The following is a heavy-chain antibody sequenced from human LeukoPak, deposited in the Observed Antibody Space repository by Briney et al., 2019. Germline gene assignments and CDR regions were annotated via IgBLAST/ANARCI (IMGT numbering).Heavy chain of an antibody. CDR3: AKDGDQWELNYYYYMDV. J-gene: IGHJ6*03. V-gene: IGHV3-53*05. CDR1: GFTVSSNY. CDR2: IYSGGST. Sequence: GGSLRLSCAASGFTVSSNYMSWVRQAPGKGLEWVSVIYSGGSTYYADSVKGRFTISRDNSKNTLYLQMNSLRAEDTAVYYCAKDGDQWELNYYYYMDVWGKGTTVTISS. D-gene: IGHD1-26*01.